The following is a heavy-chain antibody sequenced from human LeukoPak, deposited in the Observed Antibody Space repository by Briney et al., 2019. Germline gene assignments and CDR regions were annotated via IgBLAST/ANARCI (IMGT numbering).Heavy chain of an antibody. CDR2: INHSGIT. J-gene: IGHJ4*02. CDR3: ANYES. V-gene: IGHV4-34*01. Sequence: PSETLSLTCAVYGGSFSGYYWSWIRQPPGKGLEWIGEINHSGITNYNPSLKSRFTILVDTSKNQFSLKVDSVTAADTALYYCANYESWGQGTQVTVSS. CDR1: GGSFSGYY.